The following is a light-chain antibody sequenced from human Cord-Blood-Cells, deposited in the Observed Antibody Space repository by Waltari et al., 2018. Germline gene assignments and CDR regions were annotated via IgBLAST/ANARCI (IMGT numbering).Light chain of an antibody. J-gene: IGLJ2*01. CDR2: GNS. Sequence: QSVLTQPPSVSGAPGQRVTISCPGSRSNIGAGYDVHWYQQLPGTAPKLLIYGNSNRPSGVPDRFSGSKSGTSASLAITGLQAEDEADYYCQSYDSSLREVFGGGTKLTVL. CDR1: RSNIGAGYD. V-gene: IGLV1-40*01. CDR3: QSYDSSLREV.